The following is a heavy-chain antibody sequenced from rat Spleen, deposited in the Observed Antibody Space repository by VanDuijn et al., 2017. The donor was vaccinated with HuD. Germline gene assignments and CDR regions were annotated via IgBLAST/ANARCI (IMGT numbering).Heavy chain of an antibody. CDR2: ISYDGSST. D-gene: IGHD2-1*01. Sequence: EVRLVESGGGLVQPGRSLKLSCAASRFNFSDYTMAWVRQAPEKGLEWVATISYDGSSTYYSDSVKDRFTISRDNTKNTLYLQMNSLRSEDTATYYCARDTNYFDYWGHGVMVTVSS. V-gene: IGHV5-7*01. J-gene: IGHJ2*01. CDR3: ARDTNYFDY. CDR1: RFNFSDYT.